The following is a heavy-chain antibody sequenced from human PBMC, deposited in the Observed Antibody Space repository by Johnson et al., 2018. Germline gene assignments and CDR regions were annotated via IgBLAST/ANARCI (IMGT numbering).Heavy chain of an antibody. CDR2: IIPILGIA. D-gene: IGHD4-17*01. CDR3: ARLLRDDYGDGINWFDS. CDR1: GGTFSSYT. Sequence: VQLLESGAEVKKPGSSVKVSCKASGGTFSSYTISWVRQAPGQGLEWMGRIIPILGIANYAQKFQGRVTITADESTSTAYMELSSLRSEDTAVYYCARLLRDDYGDGINWFDSWGQGTLVTVSS. J-gene: IGHJ5*01. V-gene: IGHV1-69*09.